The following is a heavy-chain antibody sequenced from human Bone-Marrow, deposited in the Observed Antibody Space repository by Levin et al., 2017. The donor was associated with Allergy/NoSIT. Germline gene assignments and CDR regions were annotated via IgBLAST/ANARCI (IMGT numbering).Heavy chain of an antibody. D-gene: IGHD5/OR15-5a*01. V-gene: IGHV4-39*07. CDR3: ARTKMSWFDP. Sequence: PSETLSLTCTVSGGSISDSSYYWGWIRQPPGKGLEWIGTIFYTGSTYYNPSVKSRVTMSVDTSKNKFSLKLTSLTAADTATYYCARTKMSWFDPWGQGILVTVSS. CDR2: IFYTGST. J-gene: IGHJ5*02. CDR1: GGSISDSSYY.